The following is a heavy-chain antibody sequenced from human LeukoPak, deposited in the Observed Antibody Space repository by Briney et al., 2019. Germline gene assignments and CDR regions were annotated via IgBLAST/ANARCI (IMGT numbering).Heavy chain of an antibody. Sequence: GGSLRLSRAASGFTFSSYAMHRVRQAPGKGLEWVAVISYDGSNKYYADSVKGRFTISRDNSKNTLYLQMNSLRAEDTAVYYCARHSSSCYEGGLDYWGQGALVTVSS. CDR1: GFTFSSYA. CDR3: ARHSSSCYEGGLDY. D-gene: IGHD6-13*01. J-gene: IGHJ4*02. CDR2: ISYDGSNK. V-gene: IGHV3-30-3*01.